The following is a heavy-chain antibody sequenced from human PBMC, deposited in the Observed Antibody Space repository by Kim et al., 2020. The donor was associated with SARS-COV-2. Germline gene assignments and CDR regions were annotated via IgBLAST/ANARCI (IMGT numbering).Heavy chain of an antibody. D-gene: IGHD6-6*01. V-gene: IGHV7-4-1*02. J-gene: IGHJ6*03. CDR3: ARDGEQLSPYYYYYMDV. CDR2: INTNTGNP. CDR1: GYTFTSYA. Sequence: ASVKVSCKASGYTFTSYAMNWVRQAPGQGLEWMGWINTNTGNPTYAQGFTGRFVFSLDTSVSTAYLQISSLNAEDAAVYYCARDGEQLSPYYYYYMDVWGKGTTVTVSS.